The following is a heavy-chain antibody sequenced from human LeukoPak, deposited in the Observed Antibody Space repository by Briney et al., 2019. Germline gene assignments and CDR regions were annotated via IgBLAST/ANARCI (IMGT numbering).Heavy chain of an antibody. CDR3: ARSLGRQQLGNRFDP. J-gene: IGHJ5*02. D-gene: IGHD6-13*01. V-gene: IGHV3-21*01. CDR1: GFTFSSYS. Sequence: GGSLRLSCAASGFTFSSYSMNWVRQAPGKGLEWVSSISSSSSYIYYADSVKGRFTISRDNAKNSLYLQMNSLRAEDTAVYYCARSLGRQQLGNRFDPWGQGTLVTVSS. CDR2: ISSSSSYI.